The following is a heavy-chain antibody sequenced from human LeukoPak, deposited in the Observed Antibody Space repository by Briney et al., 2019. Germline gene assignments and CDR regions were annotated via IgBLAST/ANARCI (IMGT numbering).Heavy chain of an antibody. V-gene: IGHV3-21*01. CDR2: ISTSSSYI. J-gene: IGHJ4*02. CDR3: ARDRYSPYSSGWDLFDY. Sequence: GGSLRLSCAASGFTLSSYSMNWVRQAPGKGLEWVSSISTSSSYIYYADSVKGRFTISRDNAKNSLYLQMNSLRAEDTAVYYCARDRYSPYSSGWDLFDYWGQGTLVTVSS. D-gene: IGHD6-19*01. CDR1: GFTLSSYS.